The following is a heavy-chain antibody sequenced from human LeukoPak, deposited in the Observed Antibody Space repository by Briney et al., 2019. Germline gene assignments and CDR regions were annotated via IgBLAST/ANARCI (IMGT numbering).Heavy chain of an antibody. V-gene: IGHV3-30-3*01. D-gene: IGHD6-19*01. J-gene: IGHJ4*02. CDR1: GFTFSGYA. Sequence: PGRSLRLSCAASGFTFSGYAMHWVRQAPGKGLEWVAVISYDGSNKYYADSVKGRFTISRDNSKNTLYLQMNSLRAEDTAVYYCARSIAVAGTPFDYWGQGTLVTVSS. CDR2: ISYDGSNK. CDR3: ARSIAVAGTPFDY.